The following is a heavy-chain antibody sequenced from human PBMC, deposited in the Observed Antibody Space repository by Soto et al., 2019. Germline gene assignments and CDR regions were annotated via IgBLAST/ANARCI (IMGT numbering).Heavy chain of an antibody. CDR2: IFSTENT. D-gene: IGHD2-2*03. Sequence: PSETRPLSYTGSGGSLRSKSYFWGWIRPSTGKGLAWIGIIFSTENTSCHWPLLSRVTISAGTAMNEFSLRLSSVTAADTAVYYCARLNGYCVSTGCHGYYGMDGWGQGTTVTVSS. V-gene: IGHV4-39*01. CDR1: GGSLRSKSYF. J-gene: IGHJ6*02. CDR3: ARLNGYCVSTGCHGYYGMDG.